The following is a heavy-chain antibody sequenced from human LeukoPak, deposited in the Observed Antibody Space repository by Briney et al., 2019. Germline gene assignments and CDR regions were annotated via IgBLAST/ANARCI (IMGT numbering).Heavy chain of an antibody. D-gene: IGHD5-18*01. Sequence: PGGSLRLSCAASGFTFSSYNMHWVRQAPGKGLEWVALMLSDGSNKYYADSVKGRFTISRDNSKNTLFLQMNSLRAEDTAVYYCAKDSGYSYGHGLDYWGQGTLVTVSS. V-gene: IGHV3-33*06. CDR2: MLSDGSNK. J-gene: IGHJ4*02. CDR1: GFTFSSYN. CDR3: AKDSGYSYGHGLDY.